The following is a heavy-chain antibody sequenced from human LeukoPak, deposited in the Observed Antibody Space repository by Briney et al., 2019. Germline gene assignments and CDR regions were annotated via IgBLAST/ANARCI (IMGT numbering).Heavy chain of an antibody. CDR1: GGSFSGYY. V-gene: IGHV4-34*01. Sequence: SETLSLTCAVYGGSFSGYYWSWIRQPPGKGLEWIGEINHSGSTNYNPSLKSRVTISVDTSKNHFSLKLSSVTAADTAVYYCARGQGSGDNWTSYYFEYWGQGTVVTISA. CDR3: ARGQGSGDNWTSYYFEY. D-gene: IGHD1-20*01. CDR2: INHSGST. J-gene: IGHJ4*01.